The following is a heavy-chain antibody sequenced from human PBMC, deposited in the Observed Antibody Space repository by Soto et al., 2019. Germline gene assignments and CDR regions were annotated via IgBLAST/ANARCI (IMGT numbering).Heavy chain of an antibody. D-gene: IGHD6-13*01. J-gene: IGHJ6*02. CDR2: IDPSDSYT. CDR3: ARQGIAAAATLGYYYGMDV. CDR1: GYSFTSYW. V-gene: IGHV5-10-1*01. Sequence: GESLKISCKGSGYSFTSYWISWVRQMPGKGLEWMGRIDPSDSYTNYSPSFQGHVTISADKSISTAYLQWSSLKASDTAMYYCARQGIAAAATLGYYYGMDVWGQATRVTVSS.